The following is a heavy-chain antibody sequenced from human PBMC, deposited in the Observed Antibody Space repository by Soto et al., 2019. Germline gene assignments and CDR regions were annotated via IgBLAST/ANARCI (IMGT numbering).Heavy chain of an antibody. J-gene: IGHJ6*02. D-gene: IGHD6-19*01. CDR1: GFTFSSYG. CDR2: IWYDGSK. V-gene: IGHV3-33*01. Sequence: QVQLVESGGGVVQPGRSLRLSCAASGFTFSSYGMHWVRQAPGKGLEWVAVIWYDGSKYYADSVKGRFTIYRDNSKNTLDLKMNSLRAEDTAVYYCARLQLLVGGYYYGLDVWGQGTKVTVSS. CDR3: ARLQLLVGGYYYGLDV.